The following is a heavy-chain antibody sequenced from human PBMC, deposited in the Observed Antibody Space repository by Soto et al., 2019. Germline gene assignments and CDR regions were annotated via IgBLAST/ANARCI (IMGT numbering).Heavy chain of an antibody. D-gene: IGHD3-22*01. Sequence: SETLSLTCTVSGGSISSGGYYWNWIRQHPGKGLEWIGYIYYGGSTFYHPSLKSRVTISVDTSNNQFSLKLSSVTAADTAVYYCARDRFYYYSSGYYHENYLAYWGQRTLVTVSA. CDR3: ARDRFYYYSSGYYHENYLAY. CDR2: IYYGGST. J-gene: IGHJ4*02. CDR1: GGSISSGGYY. V-gene: IGHV4-31*03.